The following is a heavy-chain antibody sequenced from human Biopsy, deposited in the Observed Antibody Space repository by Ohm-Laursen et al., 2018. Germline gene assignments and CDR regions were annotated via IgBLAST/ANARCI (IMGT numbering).Heavy chain of an antibody. CDR3: ARVGVGAPSIDYFDS. CDR1: GGSIYNFF. CDR2: IYYSGST. J-gene: IGHJ4*02. V-gene: IGHV4-59*01. D-gene: IGHD1-26*01. Sequence: SETPSLTCPVSGGSIYNFFWSWIRQPPGKGLEWIGYIYYSGSTNYNPSLKSRVTISVDRSKNHFSLELSSVTAADTAVYYCARVGVGAPSIDYFDSWGQGALVTVSS.